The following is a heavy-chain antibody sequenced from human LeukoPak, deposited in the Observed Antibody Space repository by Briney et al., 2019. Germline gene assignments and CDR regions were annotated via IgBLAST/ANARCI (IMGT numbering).Heavy chain of an antibody. D-gene: IGHD6-19*01. CDR3: ASERYSSGWYDY. CDR1: GFSFSVYW. V-gene: IGHV3-74*01. Sequence: GGSLRLSCAASGFSFSVYWMHWVRQAPGKGPVWVSRIKTDGSITDYADSVKGRFTISRDNAKNTLYLQMNSLRAEDTAVYYCASERYSSGWYDYWGQGTLVTVSS. CDR2: IKTDGSIT. J-gene: IGHJ4*02.